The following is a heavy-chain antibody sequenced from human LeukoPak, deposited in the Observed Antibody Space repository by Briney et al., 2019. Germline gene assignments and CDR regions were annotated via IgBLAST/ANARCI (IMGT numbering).Heavy chain of an antibody. D-gene: IGHD3-10*02. CDR2: ISSSSSYI. J-gene: IGHJ5*02. CDR3: ASEIVRGRGRNWFDP. CDR1: GFTFSSYS. V-gene: IGHV3-21*01. Sequence: GGSLRLSCAASGFTFSSYSMNWVRQAPGKGLEWVSSISSSSSYIYYADSVKGRFTISRDNAKNSLYLQMNSLRAEDTAVYYCASEIVRGRGRNWFDPWGQGTLVTASS.